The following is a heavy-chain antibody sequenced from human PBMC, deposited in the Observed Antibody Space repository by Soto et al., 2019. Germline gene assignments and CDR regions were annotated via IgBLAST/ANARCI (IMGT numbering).Heavy chain of an antibody. J-gene: IGHJ1*01. CDR1: GLFFSDYY. Sequence: GGSLRLSCAASGLFFSDYYFSWIRQAPGKGLEYVSGIRGNGDPPFYADSVKGRFTISRDNSKNTLYLQMSSLGADDTAVYYCVKSRGGNNFDFFDWGQGALVTVSS. V-gene: IGHV3-64D*06. D-gene: IGHD5-12*01. CDR2: IRGNGDPP. CDR3: VKSRGGNNFDFFD.